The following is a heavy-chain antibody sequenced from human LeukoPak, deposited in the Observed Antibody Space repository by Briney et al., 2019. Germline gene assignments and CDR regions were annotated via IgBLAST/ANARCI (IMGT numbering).Heavy chain of an antibody. Sequence: GGSLRLSCAASGFTFSTYSINWVRQTPGKGLEWVSYISSDSSTIYYADSLKGRFTISRDNSNNKLHLQMHSVRVEDTAIYYCARDQNWEEAYWGQGILVTVSS. D-gene: IGHD7-27*01. CDR3: ARDQNWEEAY. J-gene: IGHJ4*02. CDR2: ISSDSSTI. CDR1: GFTFSTYS. V-gene: IGHV3-48*01.